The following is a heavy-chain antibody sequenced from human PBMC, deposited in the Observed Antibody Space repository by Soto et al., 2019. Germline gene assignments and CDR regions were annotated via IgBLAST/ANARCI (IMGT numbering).Heavy chain of an antibody. Sequence: QMQGVQSGAELKKPGSSVKFSCKASRGSFSSYGIVWVRQAPGQGLEWMGRIIPVVGTPNYAQRFQGRVTMSVDASRTAAYMELSGLRSEDTALYYCATAGSRDISRGAFDIWGQGTMVIVSS. V-gene: IGHV1-69*18. J-gene: IGHJ3*02. D-gene: IGHD1-26*01. CDR3: ATAGSRDISRGAFDI. CDR2: IIPVVGTP. CDR1: RGSFSSYG.